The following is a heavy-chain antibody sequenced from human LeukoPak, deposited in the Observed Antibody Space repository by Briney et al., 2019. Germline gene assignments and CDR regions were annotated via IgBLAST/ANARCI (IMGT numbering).Heavy chain of an antibody. J-gene: IGHJ4*02. D-gene: IGHD2-15*01. Sequence: GGSLRLSCAASGFIFSSYAMSWARQAPGKGLEWVSGISGSGGANTYYADSVKGRFTISRDSSKNVLYLQMNSLRAEDTAVYYCAKRLIDSCGGSSCYSVDYWGQGTLVTVSS. V-gene: IGHV3-23*01. CDR1: GFIFSSYA. CDR2: ISGSGGANT. CDR3: AKRLIDSCGGSSCYSVDY.